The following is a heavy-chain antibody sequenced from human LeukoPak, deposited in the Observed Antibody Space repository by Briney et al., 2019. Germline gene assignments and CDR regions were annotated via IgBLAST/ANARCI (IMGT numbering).Heavy chain of an antibody. V-gene: IGHV3-9*01. D-gene: IGHD6-13*01. J-gene: IGHJ4*02. CDR3: AKDRDAAGRYYFDY. CDR2: ISWNSGSI. CDR1: GFTFDDYA. Sequence: PGGSLRLSCAASGFTFDDYAMHWVRQAPGKGLEWVSGISWNSGSIGYADSVKGRFTISRDNAKNSLYLQMNSLRAEDTASYYCAKDRDAAGRYYFDYWGQGTLVTVSS.